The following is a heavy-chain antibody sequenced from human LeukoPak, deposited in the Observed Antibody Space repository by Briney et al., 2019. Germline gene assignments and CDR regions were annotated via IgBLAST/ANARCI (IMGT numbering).Heavy chain of an antibody. CDR3: AKGGETSGYYGGPDY. CDR1: GFTFSSYS. D-gene: IGHD3-22*01. CDR2: TSYDGSNK. V-gene: IGHV3-30*18. J-gene: IGHJ4*02. Sequence: GGSLRLSCAASGFTFSSYSMNWVRQAPGKGLEWVAVTSYDGSNKYYRDSVRGRFTISRDNSKNTLYLQMDSLRAEDTAVYYCAKGGETSGYYGGPDYWGQGTLVTVSS.